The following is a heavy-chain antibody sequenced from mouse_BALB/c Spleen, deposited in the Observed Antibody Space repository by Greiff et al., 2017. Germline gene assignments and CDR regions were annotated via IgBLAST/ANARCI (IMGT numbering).Heavy chain of an antibody. D-gene: IGHD1-1*01. CDR2: INPYNDGT. CDR3: ASQPLLRFPMDY. CDR1: GYTFTSYV. Sequence: HLVESGPELVKPGASVKMSCKASGYTFTSYVMHWVKQKPGQGLEWIGYINPYNDGTKYNEKFKGKATLTSDKSSSTAYMELSSLTSEDSAVYYCASQPLLRFPMDYWGQGTSVTVSS. V-gene: IGHV1-14*01. J-gene: IGHJ4*01.